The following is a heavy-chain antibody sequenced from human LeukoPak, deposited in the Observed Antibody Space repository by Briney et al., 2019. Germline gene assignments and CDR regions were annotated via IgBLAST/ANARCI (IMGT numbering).Heavy chain of an antibody. CDR2: ISYDGSNK. CDR1: GFTFSSYA. Sequence: PGRSLRLSCAASGFTFSSYAMHWVRQAPGKGLEWVAVISYDGSNKYYADSVKGRFTISRDNSKNTLYLQMNSLRAEDTAVYYCASPSGLYYDSSGYWENWGQGTLVTVSS. CDR3: ASPSGLYYDSSGYWEN. J-gene: IGHJ4*02. D-gene: IGHD3-22*01. V-gene: IGHV3-30*04.